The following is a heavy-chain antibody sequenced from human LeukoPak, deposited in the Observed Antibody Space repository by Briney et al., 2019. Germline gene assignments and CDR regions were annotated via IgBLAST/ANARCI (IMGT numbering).Heavy chain of an antibody. CDR2: MNPKSGNT. D-gene: IGHD2-15*01. CDR3: ATFLKYRVNGRCPANYYMDV. V-gene: IGHV1-8*01. J-gene: IGHJ6*03. Sequence: ASVNVSCQAAGYTFSNYDISWVRQATGQGLEGVGWMNPKSGNTLYAQKFQDRVTMTRNTSISTAYKELSSVISEDTAVYYCATFLKYRVNGRCPANYYMDVWGKGTTVTISS. CDR1: GYTFSNYD.